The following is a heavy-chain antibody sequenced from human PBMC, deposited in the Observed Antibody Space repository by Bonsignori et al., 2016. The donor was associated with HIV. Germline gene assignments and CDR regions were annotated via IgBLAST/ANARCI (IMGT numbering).Heavy chain of an antibody. J-gene: IGHJ3*02. D-gene: IGHD6-19*01. Sequence: VRQAPGKGLEWVSGISWNSGSIGYADSVKGRFTISRDNAKNSLYLQMNSLRAEDTALYYCAKSQWLVPLDAFDIWGQGTMVTVSS. V-gene: IGHV3-9*01. CDR2: ISWNSGSI. CDR3: AKSQWLVPLDAFDI.